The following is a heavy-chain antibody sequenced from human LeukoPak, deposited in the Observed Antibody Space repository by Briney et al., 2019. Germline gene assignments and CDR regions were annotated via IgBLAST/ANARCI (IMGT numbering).Heavy chain of an antibody. V-gene: IGHV4-59*12. J-gene: IGHJ4*02. Sequence: SETLSLTCTVSGGSISSYYWSWIRQPPGKGLEWIGYIYYSGSTNYNPSLKSRVTISADTSKNQFSLKLSSVTAADTAVYYCASLYCSSSIRARAWGQGSLVTVT. CDR3: ASLYCSSSIRARA. CDR2: IYYSGST. CDR1: GGSISSYY. D-gene: IGHD2-2*01.